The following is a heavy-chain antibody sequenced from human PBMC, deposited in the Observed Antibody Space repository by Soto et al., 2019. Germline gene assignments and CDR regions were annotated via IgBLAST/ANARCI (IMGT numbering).Heavy chain of an antibody. CDR3: ARLPTEHDFWSAADAFDI. Sequence: SETLSLTCTVSGGSISSSSYYWGWIRQPPGKGLEWIGSIYYSGSTYYNSSLKSRVTISVDTSKNQFSLKLSSVTAADTAVYYCARLPTEHDFWSAADAFDIWGQGTMVTVSS. V-gene: IGHV4-39*01. J-gene: IGHJ3*02. D-gene: IGHD3-3*01. CDR2: IYYSGST. CDR1: GGSISSSSYY.